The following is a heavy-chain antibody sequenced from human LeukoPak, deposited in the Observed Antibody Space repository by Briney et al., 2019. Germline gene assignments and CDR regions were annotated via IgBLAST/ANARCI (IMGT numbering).Heavy chain of an antibody. CDR2: ISYDGSNK. D-gene: IGHD5/OR15-5a*01. V-gene: IGHV3-30*04. CDR3: ARGQDIVSLSLYNWFDP. CDR1: GFTFSSYA. J-gene: IGHJ5*02. Sequence: PGGSLRLSCAASGFTFSSYAMHWVRQAPGKGLEWVAVISYDGSNKYYADSVKGRFTISRDNSKNTLYLQMNSLRAEDTAVYYCARGQDIVSLSLYNWFDPWGQGTLVTVSS.